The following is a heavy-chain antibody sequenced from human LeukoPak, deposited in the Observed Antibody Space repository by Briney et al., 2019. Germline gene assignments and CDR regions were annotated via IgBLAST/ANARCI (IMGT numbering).Heavy chain of an antibody. CDR3: ARSPLRYFDWLPDY. CDR1: GDSISSSNW. D-gene: IGHD3-9*01. Sequence: SGTLSLTCDVSGDSISSSNWWSWVRQPPGKGLEWIGEIYHSGSTNYNPSLKSRVIISVDKSKNQLSLKLTSVTAADTAVYYCARSPLRYFDWLPDYWGQGTLVTVSS. V-gene: IGHV4-4*02. CDR2: IYHSGST. J-gene: IGHJ4*02.